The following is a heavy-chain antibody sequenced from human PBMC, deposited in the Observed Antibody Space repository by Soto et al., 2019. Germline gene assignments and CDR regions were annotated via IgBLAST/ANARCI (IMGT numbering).Heavy chain of an antibody. D-gene: IGHD1-26*01. V-gene: IGHV3-23*01. J-gene: IGHJ4*02. Sequence: GGSLRLSCAASGFIFTHYAMTWVRQAPGKGLEWVSVISGDSRSTYYADSVKGRFTISRDNSKNTLYLQMSSLSAEDTAVYYCAKPPHSGNFYYFDYWGQGALVTVSS. CDR3: AKPPHSGNFYYFDY. CDR2: ISGDSRST. CDR1: GFIFTHYA.